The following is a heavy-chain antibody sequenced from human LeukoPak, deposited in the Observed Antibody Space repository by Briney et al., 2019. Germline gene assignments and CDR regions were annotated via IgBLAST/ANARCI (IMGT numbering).Heavy chain of an antibody. J-gene: IGHJ3*02. CDR3: ASVYSSGWSNDAFDI. CDR1: GGSISSYY. D-gene: IGHD6-19*01. CDR2: IYYSGST. V-gene: IGHV4-59*01. Sequence: SETLSLTCTVSGGSISSYYWSWIRQPPGKGLEWIGYIYYSGSTNYNPSLKSRVTISVDTSKNQFSLKLSSVTAADTAVYYCASVYSSGWSNDAFDIWGQGTMVTVSS.